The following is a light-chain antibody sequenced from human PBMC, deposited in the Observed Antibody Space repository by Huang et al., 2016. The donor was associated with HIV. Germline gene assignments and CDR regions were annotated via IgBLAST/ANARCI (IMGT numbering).Light chain of an antibody. CDR3: QHYNNWPPWT. J-gene: IGKJ1*01. V-gene: IGKV3-15*01. CDR1: QTLNDN. CDR2: GAT. Sequence: EIVMTQSPATLSVSSGERATLSCRASQTLNDNLAWYQQKPGPPPRLLIYGATARATGIPGRFSVSGSGTDFTLTISSLQSEDSAVYYCQHYNNWPPWTFGRGTKVEIK.